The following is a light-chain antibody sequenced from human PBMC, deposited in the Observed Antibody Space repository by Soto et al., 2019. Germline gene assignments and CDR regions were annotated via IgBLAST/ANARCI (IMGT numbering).Light chain of an antibody. Sequence: EIVMTQSPATLSVSPGERATLSCRASQSVSSNLAWYQQKPGQAPRLLMYGASTRATGIPARFSGSGSGTDFTLTISSLQSEDFAVYYCQQYRGWPRTFGQGSRVEIK. CDR3: QQYRGWPRT. CDR2: GAS. J-gene: IGKJ1*01. V-gene: IGKV3-15*01. CDR1: QSVSSN.